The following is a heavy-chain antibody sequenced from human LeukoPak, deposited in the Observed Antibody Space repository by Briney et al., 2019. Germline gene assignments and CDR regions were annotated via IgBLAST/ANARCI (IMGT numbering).Heavy chain of an antibody. V-gene: IGHV1-69*05. D-gene: IGHD2-8*02. Sequence: ASVKVSCKASGGTFSSYAISWVRQAPGQGLEWMGGIIPIFGTANYAQKFQGRVTITTDESTSTAYMELSSLRSEDTAVYYCAREHSASGDYYYMDVWGKGTTVTVSS. CDR1: GGTFSSYA. CDR3: AREHSASGDYYYMDV. CDR2: IIPIFGTA. J-gene: IGHJ6*03.